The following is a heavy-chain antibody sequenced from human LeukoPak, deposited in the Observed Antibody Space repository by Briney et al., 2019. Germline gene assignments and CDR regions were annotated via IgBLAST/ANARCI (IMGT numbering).Heavy chain of an antibody. CDR3: GARQGYCTNGVCHTEDY. CDR2: IYTSGST. CDR1: GGSISSGSYY. Sequence: SQTLSLTCTVSGGSISSGSYYWSWIRQPAGKGLEWIGRIYTSGSTNYNPSLKSRVTISVDTSKSQFSLKLSSVTAADTAVYYCGARQGYCTNGVCHTEDYWGQGTLVTVSS. J-gene: IGHJ4*02. V-gene: IGHV4-61*02. D-gene: IGHD2-8*01.